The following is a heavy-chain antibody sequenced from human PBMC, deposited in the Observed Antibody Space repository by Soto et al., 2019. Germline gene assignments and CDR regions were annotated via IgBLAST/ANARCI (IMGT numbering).Heavy chain of an antibody. CDR3: ARADYFFQEEDGIRGYLSGLDP. D-gene: IGHD1-20*01. CDR1: RFTFTSYC. CDR2: ISAYNGNT. V-gene: IGHV1-18*01. Sequence: GASVKVTCKDPRFTFTSYCISWVHQAHGQGLEWMGWISAYNGNTNYAQKLQGRVTMTTDTSTSTAYMELRSLRSDDTAVYYCARADYFFQEEDGIRGYLSGLDPLGQGTLVTGSS. J-gene: IGHJ5*02.